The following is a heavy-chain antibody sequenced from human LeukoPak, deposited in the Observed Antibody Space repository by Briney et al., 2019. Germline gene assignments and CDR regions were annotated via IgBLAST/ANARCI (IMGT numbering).Heavy chain of an antibody. Sequence: SETLSLTCAVYGGSFSGYYWSWIRQPPGKGLEWIGEINHSGSTNYNPSLKSRVTISVDTSKNQFSLKLSSVTAADTAVYYCARSNYDILTGQKIYYFDYWGQGTLVTVSS. D-gene: IGHD3-9*01. J-gene: IGHJ4*02. V-gene: IGHV4-34*01. CDR3: ARSNYDILTGQKIYYFDY. CDR1: GGSFSGYY. CDR2: INHSGST.